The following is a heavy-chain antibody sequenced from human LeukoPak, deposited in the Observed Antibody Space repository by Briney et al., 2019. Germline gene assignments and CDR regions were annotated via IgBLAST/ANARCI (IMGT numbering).Heavy chain of an antibody. Sequence: GGSLRLSCAASGFIFSSFGMHWVRQAPGKGLEWVAFIRYDGSNKYYADSVKGRFTISRDNSKNSLYLQMNSLRVEDTAVYYCARDPRGPTGYDHSGRDTFDYWGQGTLVTVSS. CDR3: ARDPRGPTGYDHSGRDTFDY. D-gene: IGHD1-14*01. J-gene: IGHJ4*02. CDR1: GFIFSSFG. V-gene: IGHV3-30*02. CDR2: IRYDGSNK.